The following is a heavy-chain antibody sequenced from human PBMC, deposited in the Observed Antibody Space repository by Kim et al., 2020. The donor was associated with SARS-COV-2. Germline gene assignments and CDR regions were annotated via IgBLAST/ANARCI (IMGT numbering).Heavy chain of an antibody. Sequence: SVKVSCKASGGTFSSYAISWVRQAPGQGLEWMGGIIPIFGTANYAQKFQGRVTITADESTSTAYMELSSLRSEDTAVYYCALWPPGDSSEDDYGMDVWGQGTTVTVSS. CDR1: GGTFSSYA. CDR2: IIPIFGTA. CDR3: ALWPPGDSSEDDYGMDV. J-gene: IGHJ6*02. D-gene: IGHD3-22*01. V-gene: IGHV1-69*13.